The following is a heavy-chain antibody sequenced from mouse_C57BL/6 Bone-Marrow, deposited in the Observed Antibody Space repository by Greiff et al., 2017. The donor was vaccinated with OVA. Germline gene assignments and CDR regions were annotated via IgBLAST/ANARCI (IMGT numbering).Heavy chain of an antibody. CDR1: GYTFTSYD. J-gene: IGHJ4*01. D-gene: IGHD2-5*01. V-gene: IGHV1-85*01. CDR2: IYPRDGST. Sequence: VQLQESGPELVKPGASVKLSCKASGYTFTSYDINWVKQRPGQGLEWIGWIYPRDGSTKYNEKFKGKATLTVDTSSSTAYMELHSLTSEDSAVYFCARGYYSNLYAMDYWGQGTSVTVSS. CDR3: ARGYYSNLYAMDY.